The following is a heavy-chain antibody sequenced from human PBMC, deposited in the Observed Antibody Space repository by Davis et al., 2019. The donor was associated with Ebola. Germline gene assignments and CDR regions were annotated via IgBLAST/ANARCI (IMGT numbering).Heavy chain of an antibody. Sequence: MPSETLSLTCTVSGAAITSYYWSWIRQPPGKGLEYIGYVHYSGSTNYNPSLKSRVTISVDTSKNQFSLKLSSVTAADTAMYYCARHDGGGIAAAGTEYFQHWGQGTLVTVSS. D-gene: IGHD6-13*01. J-gene: IGHJ1*01. CDR3: ARHDGGGIAAAGTEYFQH. CDR2: VHYSGST. CDR1: GAAITSYY. V-gene: IGHV4-59*01.